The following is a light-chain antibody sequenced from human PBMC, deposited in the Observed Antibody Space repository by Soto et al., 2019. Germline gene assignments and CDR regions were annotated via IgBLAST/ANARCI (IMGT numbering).Light chain of an antibody. CDR3: NSYTGSSTYV. J-gene: IGLJ1*01. Sequence: QSVLTQPASVSGSPGQSITISCTGTSSDVGVYNYVSWYQQHPGKAPKLMIYEVSNRPSGVPNRFSGSKSGNTASLTISGLQAEDEADYYCNSYTGSSTYVFXTGTKVTVL. V-gene: IGLV2-14*01. CDR2: EVS. CDR1: SSDVGVYNY.